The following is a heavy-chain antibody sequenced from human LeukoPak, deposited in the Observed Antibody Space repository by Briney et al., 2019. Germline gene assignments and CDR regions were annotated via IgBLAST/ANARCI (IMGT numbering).Heavy chain of an antibody. CDR1: GYSFINYW. Sequence: GESLQISCKGSGYSFINYWIGWVRPMPGKGLEWMGIIYPGDSDTRYSPSFQGQVTISADKSISTAYLQWSSLKASDTAMYYCARRDYYDSSNYYYFDYWGQGTLVTVSS. V-gene: IGHV5-51*01. CDR3: ARRDYYDSSNYYYFDY. J-gene: IGHJ4*02. D-gene: IGHD3-22*01. CDR2: IYPGDSDT.